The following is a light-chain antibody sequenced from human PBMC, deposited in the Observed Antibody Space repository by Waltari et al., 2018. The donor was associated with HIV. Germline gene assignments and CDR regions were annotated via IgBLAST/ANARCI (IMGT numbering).Light chain of an antibody. CDR3: QNWGAGLLV. CDR2: LNSDGSH. Sequence: QLVLTQSPSASASLGASVKLTCTLSGGHSNYAIAWHQQQPEKGPRYLMKLNSDGSHSKGDGTPWWLLGSRSGPERYLPLSRLRSGGEGYYYCQNWGAGLLVFGGGTKLAVL. J-gene: IGLJ3*02. V-gene: IGLV4-69*01. CDR1: GGHSNYA.